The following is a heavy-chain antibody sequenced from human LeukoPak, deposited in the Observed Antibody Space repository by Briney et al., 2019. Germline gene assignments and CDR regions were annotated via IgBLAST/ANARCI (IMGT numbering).Heavy chain of an antibody. CDR3: ARTKVGWNSNWFDP. CDR2: IYYTGST. D-gene: IGHD1-7*01. CDR1: GASVTSGGFY. J-gene: IGHJ5*02. Sequence: SETLSLTCSVSGASVTSGGFYWGWLRQSPGKGLEWIATIYYTGSTYYDPSLKSRVTISADTSKNQFSLKLSSVTAADTAVYYCARTKVGWNSNWFDPWGQGTLVTVSS. V-gene: IGHV4-39*07.